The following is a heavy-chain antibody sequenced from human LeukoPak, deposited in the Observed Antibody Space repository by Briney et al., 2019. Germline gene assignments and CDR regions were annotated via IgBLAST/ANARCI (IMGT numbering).Heavy chain of an antibody. CDR2: IYDSGST. J-gene: IGHJ3*02. Sequence: SETLSLTCTVSGGSIRSSYYYWGWIRQPPGKGLEWIGSIYDSGSTYYNPSLKSRVTISVDTSRNQFSLKLSSVTAADTAVYYCARSRSGYSYDHAAFEIWGQGTMVTVSS. CDR3: ARSRSGYSYDHAAFEI. D-gene: IGHD5-18*01. V-gene: IGHV4-39*07. CDR1: GGSIRSSYYY.